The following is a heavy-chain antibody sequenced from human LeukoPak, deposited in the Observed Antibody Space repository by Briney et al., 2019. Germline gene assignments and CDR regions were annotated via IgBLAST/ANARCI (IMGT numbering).Heavy chain of an antibody. CDR3: ARSEWELLRSLDP. CDR1: GYTFTNYA. J-gene: IGHJ5*02. CDR2: INPSGGST. Sequence: ASVKVSCKASGYTFTNYAMNWVRQAPGQGLEWMGIINPSGGSTSYAQKFQGRVTMTRDTSTSTVYMELSSLRSEDTAVYYCARSEWELLRSLDPWGQGTLVTVSS. D-gene: IGHD1-26*01. V-gene: IGHV1-46*01.